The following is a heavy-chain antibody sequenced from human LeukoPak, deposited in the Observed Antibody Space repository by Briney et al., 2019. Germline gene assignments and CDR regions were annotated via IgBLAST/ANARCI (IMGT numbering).Heavy chain of an antibody. CDR2: INPNSGGT. D-gene: IGHD3-3*01. CDR3: ARDLPLGYSFGVAPGGFDC. Sequence: GASVKVSCKASGYTFTCYYMHWVRQAPGQGLEWMGRINPNSGGTNYAQKFQGRVTMTRDTSISTAYVELSRLRSDDTAVYYCARDLPLGYSFGVAPGGFDCWGQGTLVTVSS. V-gene: IGHV1-2*06. CDR1: GYTFTCYY. J-gene: IGHJ4*02.